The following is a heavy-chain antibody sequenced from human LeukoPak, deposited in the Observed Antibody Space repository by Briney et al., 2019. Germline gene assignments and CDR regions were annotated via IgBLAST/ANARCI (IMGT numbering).Heavy chain of an antibody. CDR1: GGSFSGYY. CDR2: INHSGST. D-gene: IGHD6-13*01. Sequence: PSETLSLTCAVYGGSFSGYYWSWIRQPPGKGLGWIGEINHSGSTNYNPSLKSRVTISVDTSKNQFSLKLSSVTAADTAVYYCARTQQQLSLDYWGQGTLVTVSS. V-gene: IGHV4-34*01. J-gene: IGHJ4*02. CDR3: ARTQQQLSLDY.